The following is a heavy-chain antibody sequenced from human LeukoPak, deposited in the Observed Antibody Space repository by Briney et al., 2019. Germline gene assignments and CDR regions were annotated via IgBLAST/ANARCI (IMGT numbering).Heavy chain of an antibody. D-gene: IGHD4-23*01. CDR3: ARGAGYGGNSDY. J-gene: IGHJ4*02. V-gene: IGHV3-7*01. CDR2: INKDGSDK. Sequence: GGSLRLSCAASGFTFNMYWMTWVRQAPGEGLESVAYINKDGSDKYYVDSVKGRFTVSRDNAKNSLYLQMNSLRAEDTAVYYCARGAGYGGNSDYWGQGTLVTVSS. CDR1: GFTFNMYW.